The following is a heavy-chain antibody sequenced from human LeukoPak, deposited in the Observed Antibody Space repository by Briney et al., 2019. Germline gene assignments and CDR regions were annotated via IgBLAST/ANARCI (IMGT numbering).Heavy chain of an antibody. D-gene: IGHD1-1*01. CDR3: VGDSPSTGTRDY. CDR1: GFTFSAYS. J-gene: IGHJ4*02. V-gene: IGHV3-21*01. Sequence: GGSLRLSCATSGFTFSAYSMNWVRQTPGKGLDWVSSISSSSTYIYYADSVKGRFTISRDNARNSLYLQMDSLRAEDTAVYYCVGDSPSTGTRDYWGQGTLVTVSS. CDR2: ISSSSTYI.